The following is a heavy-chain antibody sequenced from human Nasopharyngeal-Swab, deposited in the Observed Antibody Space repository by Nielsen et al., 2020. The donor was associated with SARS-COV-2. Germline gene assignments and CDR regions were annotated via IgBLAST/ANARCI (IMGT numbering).Heavy chain of an antibody. J-gene: IGHJ4*02. Sequence: GESLKISCAASGFSFSTYWMHWVRHTPGKGLVWVSRLKTDGSDTMYADSVKGRFTISRDNAKNTMYLQMNSPREEDTALYYCARETSASGAYYFDFWGRGTRVTVSS. CDR3: ARETSASGAYYFDF. V-gene: IGHV3-74*03. CDR1: GFSFSTYW. D-gene: IGHD3-16*01. CDR2: LKTDGSDT.